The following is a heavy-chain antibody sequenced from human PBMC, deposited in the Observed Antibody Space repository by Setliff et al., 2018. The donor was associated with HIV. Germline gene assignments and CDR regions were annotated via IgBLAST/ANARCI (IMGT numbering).Heavy chain of an antibody. J-gene: IGHJ4*02. Sequence: AASVKVSCKASGYTFTSYGISWVRQAPGQGLEWMGWISAYNGNTNYAQKLQGRVTMTTDTSTSTAYMELRSLRSDDTAVYYCATARDSGWSPDYWGQGTLVTVSS. V-gene: IGHV1-18*01. CDR3: ATARDSGWSPDY. D-gene: IGHD6-19*01. CDR2: ISAYNGNT. CDR1: GYTFTSYG.